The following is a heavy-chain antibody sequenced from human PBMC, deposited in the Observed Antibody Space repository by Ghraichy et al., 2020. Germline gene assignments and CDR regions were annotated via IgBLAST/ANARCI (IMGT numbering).Heavy chain of an antibody. V-gene: IGHV1-18*04. CDR2: ISAYNGNT. D-gene: IGHD3-10*01. Sequence: ASVKVSCKASGYTFTSYGISWVRQAPGQGLEWMGWISAYNGNTNYAQKLQGRVTMTTDTSTSTAYMELRSLRSDDTAVYYCARTIWFGELLSRVGNWFDPWGQGTLVTVSS. CDR3: ARTIWFGELLSRVGNWFDP. CDR1: GYTFTSYG. J-gene: IGHJ5*02.